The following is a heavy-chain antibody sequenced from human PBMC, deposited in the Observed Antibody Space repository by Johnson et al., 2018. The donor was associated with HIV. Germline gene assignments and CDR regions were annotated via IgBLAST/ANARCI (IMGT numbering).Heavy chain of an antibody. V-gene: IGHV3-23*04. D-gene: IGHD2-21*01. Sequence: VQLVESGGGLVQPGGSLRLSCAASGFTFSSYWMHWVRQAPGKGLEWVSTIGGSGGTTYYAASVKGRFTISRDNSKNTLYLQMNSLRAEDTAVYYCARARTVVIARPDAFDIWGQGTMVTVSS. J-gene: IGHJ3*02. CDR1: GFTFSSYW. CDR2: IGGSGGTT. CDR3: ARARTVVIARPDAFDI.